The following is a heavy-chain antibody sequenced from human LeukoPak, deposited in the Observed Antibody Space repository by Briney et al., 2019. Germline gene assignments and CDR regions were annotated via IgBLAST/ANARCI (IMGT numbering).Heavy chain of an antibody. CDR2: VSDDVTNK. D-gene: IGHD5-24*01. CDR3: AKDRDPPRYGYNLKGPFDY. Sequence: GGSLRLSCAASGFTFSSYGMHWVRQAPGKGLEWVAVVSDDVTNKYYADSVKGRFTISRDNSKNTLYLQMNSLRAEDTAVYYCAKDRDPPRYGYNLKGPFDYRGQGTLVTVSS. J-gene: IGHJ4*02. V-gene: IGHV3-30*18. CDR1: GFTFSSYG.